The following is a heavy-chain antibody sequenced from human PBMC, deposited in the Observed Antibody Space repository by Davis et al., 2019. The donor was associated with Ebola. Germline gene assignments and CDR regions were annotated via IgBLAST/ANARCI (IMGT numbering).Heavy chain of an antibody. Sequence: ASVKVSCKASGYTFTGYYMHWVRQAPGQGLEWMGWINPNSGGTNYAQKFQGRVTMTRDTSISTAYMELRSLRSDDTAVYYCARDGIVGATVPYYYGMDVWGQGTTVTVSS. CDR1: GYTFTGYY. D-gene: IGHD1-26*01. V-gene: IGHV1-2*02. CDR3: ARDGIVGATVPYYYGMDV. J-gene: IGHJ6*02. CDR2: INPNSGGT.